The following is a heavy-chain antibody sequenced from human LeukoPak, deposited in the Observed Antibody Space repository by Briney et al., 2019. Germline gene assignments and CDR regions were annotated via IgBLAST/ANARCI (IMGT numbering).Heavy chain of an antibody. CDR3: ARDSHAVGATFFDY. V-gene: IGHV3-66*01. D-gene: IGHD1-26*01. CDR1: GFTVGSNF. J-gene: IGHJ4*02. Sequence: GGSLRLSCAASGFTVGSNFMTWVRQAPGKGLEWVSVIYSGGSTYYADSVKGRFTISRDNAKNSLYLQMNSLRAEDTAVYYCARDSHAVGATFFDYWGQGTLVTVSS. CDR2: IYSGGST.